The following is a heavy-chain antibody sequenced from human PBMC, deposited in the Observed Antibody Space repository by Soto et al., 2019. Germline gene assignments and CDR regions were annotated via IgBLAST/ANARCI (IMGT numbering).Heavy chain of an antibody. CDR1: GFAVSSNY. Sequence: GGSLRLSCADSGFAVSSNYMSWVRQAPRKGLEWVSVIYSGGSTYYADSVKGRFTISRDNSKNTLYLQMNSLRAEDTAVYYCARGYRDGYNYLYYYYGMDVWGQGTTVTVSS. D-gene: IGHD5-12*01. CDR3: ARGYRDGYNYLYYYYGMDV. J-gene: IGHJ6*02. CDR2: IYSGGST. V-gene: IGHV3-53*01.